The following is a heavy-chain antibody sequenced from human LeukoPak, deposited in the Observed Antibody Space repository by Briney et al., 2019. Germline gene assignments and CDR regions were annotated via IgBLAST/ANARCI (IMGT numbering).Heavy chain of an antibody. Sequence: SETLSLTCTVSGGSIGIDDYYWTWIRQPPGKGLEWIGYIYHRGTTYYNPSLESRVTISVDRFKNQFSLKLSSVTAADTAMFYCARVRDPYYYYMDVWGKGTTVTVSS. V-gene: IGHV4-30-2*01. D-gene: IGHD5-24*01. CDR2: IYHRGTT. J-gene: IGHJ6*03. CDR3: ARVRDPYYYYMDV. CDR1: GGSIGIDDYY.